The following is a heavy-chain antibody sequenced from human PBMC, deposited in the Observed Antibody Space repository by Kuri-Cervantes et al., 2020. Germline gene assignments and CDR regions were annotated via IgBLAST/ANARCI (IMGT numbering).Heavy chain of an antibody. CDR1: GYTFTGYY. V-gene: IGHV1-18*04. CDR3: ARDLPRGGGGPWFDP. Sequence: ASVKVSCKASGYTFTGYYMHWVRQAPGQGLEWMGWISAYNGNTNYAQKLQGRVTMTTDTSTSTAYMELRSLRSDDTAVYYCARDLPRGGGGPWFDPWGQGTLVTVSS. D-gene: IGHD2-15*01. CDR2: ISAYNGNT. J-gene: IGHJ5*02.